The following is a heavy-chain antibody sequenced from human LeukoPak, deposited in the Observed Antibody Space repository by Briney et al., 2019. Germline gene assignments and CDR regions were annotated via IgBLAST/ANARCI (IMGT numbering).Heavy chain of an antibody. J-gene: IGHJ4*02. CDR1: GFTFTNYW. Sequence: GGSLRLSCAASGFTFTNYWMSWVRQAPGKGLELVANIKQDRSNKYYADSVKGRFTISRDNSKNTLCLQMNSLRAEDTAVYYCAKDRWSSSTLFDYWGQGTLVTVSS. CDR3: AKDRWSSSTLFDY. D-gene: IGHD2/OR15-2a*01. V-gene: IGHV3-7*01. CDR2: IKQDRSNK.